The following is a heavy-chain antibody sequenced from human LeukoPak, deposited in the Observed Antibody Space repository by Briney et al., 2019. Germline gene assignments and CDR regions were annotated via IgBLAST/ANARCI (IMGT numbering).Heavy chain of an antibody. CDR2: IYYVGST. J-gene: IGHJ3*02. D-gene: IGHD3-22*01. Sequence: PWGTLSLSCTVSGGSISSSSYYWGWLRQPPGKGLVWIGSIYYVGSTYYNPSLKSRVTISVDTSKNQFPLKLSSVTAADTAVYYCARHYDSPPPAIWGQGTMVTVSS. CDR3: ARHYDSPPPAI. CDR1: GGSISSSSYY. V-gene: IGHV4-39*06.